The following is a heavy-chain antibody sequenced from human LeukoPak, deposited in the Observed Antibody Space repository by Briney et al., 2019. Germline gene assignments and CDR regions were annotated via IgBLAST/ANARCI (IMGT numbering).Heavy chain of an antibody. J-gene: IGHJ4*02. Sequence: GGSPRPFCSASGFTFSSHWKHWGRPAPGEGPVWVLRNNGDETSTAYADSVKGRFTISRDNAKNTLYLQMNSLRADDTAVYYCVRARTTVPNLFDYWGQGTLVTVSS. D-gene: IGHD4-17*01. V-gene: IGHV3-74*01. CDR1: GFTFSSHW. CDR2: NNGDETST. CDR3: VRARTTVPNLFDY.